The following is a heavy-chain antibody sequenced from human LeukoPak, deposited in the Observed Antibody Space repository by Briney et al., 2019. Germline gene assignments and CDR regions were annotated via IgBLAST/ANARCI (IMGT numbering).Heavy chain of an antibody. V-gene: IGHV4-34*01. D-gene: IGHD3-3*01. CDR3: ARGGYDFWSGSRTLFDY. CDR1: GGSFSGYY. J-gene: IGHJ4*02. Sequence: SETLSLTCAVYGGSFSGYYWGWIRQPPGKGLEWIGEINHSGSTNYNPSLKSRVTISVDTSKNQFSLKLSSVTAADTAVYYCARGGYDFWSGSRTLFDYWGQGTLVTVSS. CDR2: INHSGST.